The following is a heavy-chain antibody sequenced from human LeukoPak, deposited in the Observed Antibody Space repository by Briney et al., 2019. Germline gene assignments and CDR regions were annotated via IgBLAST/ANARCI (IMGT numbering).Heavy chain of an antibody. CDR2: IYTSGST. V-gene: IGHV4-61*02. CDR3: ARRLGSSWYYWYAFDI. Sequence: PSETLSLTCTVSGGSISSGSYYWSWIRQPAVKGLEWIGRIYTSGSTNYNPSLKSRVTISVDTSKNQFSLKLSSVTAADTAVYYCARRLGSSWYYWYAFDIWGQGTVVTVSS. J-gene: IGHJ3*02. D-gene: IGHD6-13*01. CDR1: GGSISSGSYY.